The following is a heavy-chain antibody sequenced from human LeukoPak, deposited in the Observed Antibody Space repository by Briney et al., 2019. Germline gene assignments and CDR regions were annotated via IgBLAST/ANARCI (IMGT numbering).Heavy chain of an antibody. CDR2: INHSGST. D-gene: IGHD3-10*01. V-gene: IGHV4-34*01. J-gene: IGHJ5*02. CDR1: GGSFSGYY. Sequence: SETLSLTCAVYGGSFSGYYWSWIRQPPGKGLEWIGDINHSGSTNYNPSLKSRVTISVDTSKNQFSLKLRSVTVADTAVYYCARGITMVRGVTRGNWFDPWGQGTLVTVSS. CDR3: ARGITMVRGVTRGNWFDP.